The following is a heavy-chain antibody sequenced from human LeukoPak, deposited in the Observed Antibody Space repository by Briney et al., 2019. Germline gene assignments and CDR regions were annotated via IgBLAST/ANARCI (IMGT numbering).Heavy chain of an antibody. V-gene: IGHV3-48*03. CDR3: ARGEYYFDY. CDR1: GFTFNNYQ. Sequence: GGSLRLSCAASGFTFNNYQMNWVRQAPGKGLECISYISSSGRTIYYADSLKGRFTVSRDNAKNSLYLRMNNLRAEDTAVYYCARGEYYFDYWGRGTLVTVSS. CDR2: ISSSGRTI. J-gene: IGHJ4*02.